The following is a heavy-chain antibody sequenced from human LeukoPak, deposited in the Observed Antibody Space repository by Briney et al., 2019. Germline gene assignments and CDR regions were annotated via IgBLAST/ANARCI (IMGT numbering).Heavy chain of an antibody. CDR1: GGTFSSYA. D-gene: IGHD3-3*01. CDR2: IIPIFGTA. CDR3: ARGDYDFWSGYYTTSFDY. J-gene: IGHJ4*02. Sequence: GASVKVSCKASGGTFSSYAISWVRQAPGQGLEWMGGIIPIFGTANYAQKFQGRVTITADKSTSTAYMELSSLRSEDTAVYYCARGDYDFWSGYYTTSFDYWGQGTLVTVSS. V-gene: IGHV1-69*06.